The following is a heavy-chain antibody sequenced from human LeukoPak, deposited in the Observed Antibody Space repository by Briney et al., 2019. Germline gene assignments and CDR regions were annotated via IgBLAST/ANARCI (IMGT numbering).Heavy chain of an antibody. CDR2: ISSSSSYI. D-gene: IGHD2-2*01. J-gene: IGHJ4*02. Sequence: GSLRLSCAASGFTFSSYSMNWVRQAPGKGLEWVSSISSSSSYIYYADSVKGRFTISRDNSKNTLYLQMNSLRAEDTAVYYCAKLSGSTNCCEDYWGQGTLVTVSS. CDR1: GFTFSSYS. V-gene: IGHV3-21*04. CDR3: AKLSGSTNCCEDY.